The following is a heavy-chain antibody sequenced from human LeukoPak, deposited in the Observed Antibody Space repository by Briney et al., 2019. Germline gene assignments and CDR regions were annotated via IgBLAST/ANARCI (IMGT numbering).Heavy chain of an antibody. CDR1: GFTLSSYA. Sequence: PGGSLRLSCAASGFTLSSYAMNWVRQAPGKGLEWVSAISGSGGSTYYADSVKGRFTISRDNSKNTLYLQMNSLRAEDTAVYYCAKDLTYYYDSSGYYYPDYWGQGTLVTVSS. CDR3: AKDLTYYYDSSGYYYPDY. J-gene: IGHJ4*02. D-gene: IGHD3-22*01. CDR2: ISGSGGST. V-gene: IGHV3-23*01.